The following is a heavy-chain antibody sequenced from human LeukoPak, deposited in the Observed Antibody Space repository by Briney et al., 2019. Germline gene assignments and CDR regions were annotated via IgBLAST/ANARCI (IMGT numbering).Heavy chain of an antibody. CDR2: INPSGGST. J-gene: IGHJ4*02. CDR1: GYTFTSYY. Sequence: ASVKVSCKASGYTFTSYYMHWVRQAPGQGLEWMGIINPSGGSTIYAQKFQGRVTMTEDTSTDTAYMELSSLRSEDTAVYYCATGVRYFDWLLDYWGQGTLVTVSS. CDR3: ATGVRYFDWLLDY. V-gene: IGHV1-46*01. D-gene: IGHD3-9*01.